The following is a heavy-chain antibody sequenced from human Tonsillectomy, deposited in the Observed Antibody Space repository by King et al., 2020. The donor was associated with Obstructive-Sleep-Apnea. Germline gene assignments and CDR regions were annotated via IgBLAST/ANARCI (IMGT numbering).Heavy chain of an antibody. V-gene: IGHV3-48*04. CDR2: IRSSSSTL. Sequence: VQLVESWGGLVQPGGSLRLSCSASGFTFSSYSMNLVRQGPGKGLEWGVYIRSSSSTLYYADSVKGRFTISRDNAKNSLYLQMNSLRAEDTAVYYCARGSSSWYYFDYWGQGTLVTVSS. CDR3: ARGSSSWYYFDY. CDR1: GFTFSSYS. D-gene: IGHD6-13*01. J-gene: IGHJ4*02.